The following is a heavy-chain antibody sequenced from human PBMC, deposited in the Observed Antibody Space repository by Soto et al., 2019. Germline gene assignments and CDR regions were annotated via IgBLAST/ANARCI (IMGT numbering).Heavy chain of an antibody. CDR2: IHNSGST. V-gene: IGHV4-31*03. CDR3: ATAASSGYYLNS. D-gene: IGHD3-22*01. Sequence: SETLSLTCTVSGASISSGGYYWRWIRQHPGKGLEWIGYIHNSGSTNYNPSLKSRVTISLDTSQTQFSLKMTSATAADTAEYFCATAASSGYYLNSWGQGTLLTVPS. J-gene: IGHJ4*02. CDR1: GASISSGGYY.